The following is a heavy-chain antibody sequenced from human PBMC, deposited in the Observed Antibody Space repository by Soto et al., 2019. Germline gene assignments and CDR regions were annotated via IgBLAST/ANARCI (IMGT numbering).Heavy chain of an antibody. CDR2: ISYDGSNK. V-gene: IGHV3-30*18. D-gene: IGHD4-17*01. J-gene: IGHJ4*02. CDR3: AKDIGYGDCVFDY. Sequence: PGGSLRLSCAASGFTFSSYGMHWVRQAPGKGLEWVAVISYDGSNKYYADSVKGRFTISRDNSNNTLYLQMNSLRAEDTAVYYCAKDIGYGDCVFDYWGQGTLVTVSS. CDR1: GFTFSSYG.